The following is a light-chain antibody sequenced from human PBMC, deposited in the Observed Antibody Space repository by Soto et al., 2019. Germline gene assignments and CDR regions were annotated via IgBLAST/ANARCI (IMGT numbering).Light chain of an antibody. J-gene: IGLJ2*01. CDR3: SSYTSSSRVV. CDR1: SSDVGGYNY. Sequence: ALTQPASVSGSPGQSITISCTGTSSDVGGYNYVSWYQQHPGKAPKLMIYEVSNRPSGVSNRFSGSKSGNTASLTISGLQAEDEADYYCSSYTSSSRVVFGGGTKLTVL. V-gene: IGLV2-14*01. CDR2: EVS.